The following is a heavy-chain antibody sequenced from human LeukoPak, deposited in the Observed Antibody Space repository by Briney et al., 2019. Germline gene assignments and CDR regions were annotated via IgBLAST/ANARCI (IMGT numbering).Heavy chain of an antibody. CDR1: GFTFSSYG. V-gene: IGHV3-30*03. CDR2: ISYDGSNK. D-gene: IGHD5-24*01. J-gene: IGHJ4*02. Sequence: PGGSLRLSCAASGFTFSSYGMHWVRQAPGKGLEWVAVISYDGSNKYYADSVKGRFTISRDNSKNTLYLQMNSLRAEDTAVYYCAREGLGDGYNYFGSWGQGTLVTVSS. CDR3: AREGLGDGYNYFGS.